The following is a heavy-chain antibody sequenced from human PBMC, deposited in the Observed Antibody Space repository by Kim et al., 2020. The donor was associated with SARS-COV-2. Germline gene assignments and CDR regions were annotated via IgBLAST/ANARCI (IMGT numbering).Heavy chain of an antibody. V-gene: IGHV3-9*01. J-gene: IGHJ4*02. Sequence: GGSLRLSCAASGFTFGDYAMHWVRQAPGKGLEWVSGISWNSGSIGYADSVKGRFTISRDNAKNSLYLQMNSLRAEDTALYYCAKCARMSGGSCYSAFDYWGQGTLVTVSS. CDR2: ISWNSGSI. D-gene: IGHD2-15*01. CDR3: AKCARMSGGSCYSAFDY. CDR1: GFTFGDYA.